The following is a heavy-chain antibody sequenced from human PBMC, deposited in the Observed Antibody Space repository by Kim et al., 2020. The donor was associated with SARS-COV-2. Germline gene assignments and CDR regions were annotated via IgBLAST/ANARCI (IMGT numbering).Heavy chain of an antibody. CDR3: ARVGGDGRDFY. Sequence: ASVKVSCKASGYTPTKYAINWVRQAPGQGLEWMGWINPNTGNPTYAQGFTGRFVFSLDTSVSTAYLQISSLKAEDTALYFCARVGGDGRDFYWGQGTLVTVSS. CDR1: GYTPTKYA. D-gene: IGHD2-21*01. J-gene: IGHJ4*02. V-gene: IGHV7-4-1*02. CDR2: INPNTGNP.